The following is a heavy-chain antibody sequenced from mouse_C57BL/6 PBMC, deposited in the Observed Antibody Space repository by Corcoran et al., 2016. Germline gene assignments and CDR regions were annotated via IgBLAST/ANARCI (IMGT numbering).Heavy chain of an antibody. J-gene: IGHJ1*03. CDR2: ISPGDGDT. CDR1: AFAISRDW. D-gene: IGHD2-4*01. V-gene: IGHV1-80*01. Sequence: QDHLQQSGTELVKPGASGKIPSSAIAFAISRDWTKGVKRRAGQGLEWIGQISPGDGDTNYNGKFMGKATLTGDKSYSTAYMQLSSLTSEDSAVYFCARHYDLDVDYVYVWGTGPTVAVSS. CDR3: ARHYDLDVDYVYV.